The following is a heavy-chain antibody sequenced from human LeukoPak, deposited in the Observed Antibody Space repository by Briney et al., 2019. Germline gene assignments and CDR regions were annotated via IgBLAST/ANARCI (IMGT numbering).Heavy chain of an antibody. Sequence: GESLKISCKGSGYSFTNSWIGWVRQMPGKGLEWMGFIYPGDSNTRYSPSFQGQVTISADKSISTAYLQWSSLKASDTAMYYCARTMVRGWVVSDYWGQGTLVTVSS. CDR1: GYSFTNSW. V-gene: IGHV5-51*01. CDR2: IYPGDSNT. D-gene: IGHD3-10*01. J-gene: IGHJ4*02. CDR3: ARTMVRGWVVSDY.